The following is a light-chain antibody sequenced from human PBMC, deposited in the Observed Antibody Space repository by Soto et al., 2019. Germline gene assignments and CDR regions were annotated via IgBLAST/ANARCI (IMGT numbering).Light chain of an antibody. J-gene: IGKJ1*01. V-gene: IGKV1-5*03. CDR2: KAS. Sequence: VQMTQSPSSLSASVGDRVTITCRAGQSISSWLAWYQQKPGKAPKLLIYKASSLESGVPSRFSGSGSGTEFTLTISSLQPDDFATYYCQQYNTYSPMWTFGQGTKVDIK. CDR1: QSISSW. CDR3: QQYNTYSPMWT.